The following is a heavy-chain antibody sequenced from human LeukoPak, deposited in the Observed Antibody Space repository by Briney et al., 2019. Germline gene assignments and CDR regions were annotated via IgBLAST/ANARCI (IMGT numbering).Heavy chain of an antibody. CDR1: GFTFSDYY. CDR2: ISSSGTTI. D-gene: IGHD6-19*01. V-gene: IGHV3-11*01. J-gene: IGHJ4*02. CDR3: AKALFYTSGSNFDY. Sequence: GGSLRLSCAASGFTFSDYYMSWIRQAPGKGLEWVSYISSSGTTIDYADSVKGRFTISRDNSKNTLYLQMNSLRAEDTAVYYCAKALFYTSGSNFDYWGQGTLVTVSS.